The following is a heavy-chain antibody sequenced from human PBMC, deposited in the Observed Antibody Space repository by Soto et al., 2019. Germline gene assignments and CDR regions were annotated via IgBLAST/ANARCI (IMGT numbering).Heavy chain of an antibody. CDR3: ASQSCGGDCYSRPTQDY. D-gene: IGHD2-21*02. CDR2: IYYSGST. Sequence: QVQLQESGPGLVKPSQTLSLTCTVSGGSISSGDYYWSWIRQPPGKGLEWIGYIYYSGSTYYNPSLKSRVTISVDTSKNQFALKLSSVTAADTAVYYCASQSCGGDCYSRPTQDYWGQGTLVTVSS. V-gene: IGHV4-30-4*01. CDR1: GGSISSGDYY. J-gene: IGHJ4*02.